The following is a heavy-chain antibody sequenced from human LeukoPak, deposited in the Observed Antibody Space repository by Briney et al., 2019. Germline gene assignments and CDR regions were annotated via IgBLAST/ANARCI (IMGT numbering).Heavy chain of an antibody. CDR1: GGTFSSYA. CDR3: ARVGGFYSNYVREYYGMDV. V-gene: IGHV1-69*01. D-gene: IGHD4-11*01. CDR2: IIPIFGTA. J-gene: IGHJ6*02. Sequence: SVKVSCTASGGTFSSYAISWVRQAPGQGLEWMGGIIPIFGTANYAQKFQGRVTITADESTSTAYMELSSLRSEDTAVYYCARVGGFYSNYVREYYGMDVWGQGTTVTVSS.